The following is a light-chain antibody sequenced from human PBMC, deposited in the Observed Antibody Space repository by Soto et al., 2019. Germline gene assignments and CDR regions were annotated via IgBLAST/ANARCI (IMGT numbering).Light chain of an antibody. J-gene: IGKJ1*01. Sequence: EIVLTQSPGTLSLSPGERATLPCRASQSVRSNLAWFQQKPGQAPRLLIYGAFTRATGIPARFSGTGSGTEFTLTISSLQSEDFALYYCQQYNDWPLTFGQGTKVDIK. CDR1: QSVRSN. V-gene: IGKV3-15*01. CDR2: GAF. CDR3: QQYNDWPLT.